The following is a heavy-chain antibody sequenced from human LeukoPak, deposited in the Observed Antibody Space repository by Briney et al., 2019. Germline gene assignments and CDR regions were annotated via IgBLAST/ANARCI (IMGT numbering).Heavy chain of an antibody. CDR1: GFTFSSFG. D-gene: IGHD6-19*01. CDR3: ARDEYSSGRNDAFDI. J-gene: IGHJ3*02. Sequence: GGSLRLSCAASGFTFSSFGMHWVRQAPGKGLEWVAVISYDGSDKYYADSVKGRFTISRDNSKNTLYLQMNSLRAEDTAVYYCARDEYSSGRNDAFDIWGQGTMVTVSS. V-gene: IGHV3-30*03. CDR2: ISYDGSDK.